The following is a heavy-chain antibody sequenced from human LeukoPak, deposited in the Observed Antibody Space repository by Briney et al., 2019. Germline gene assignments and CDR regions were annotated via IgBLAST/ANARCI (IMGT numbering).Heavy chain of an antibody. CDR2: INHSGST. J-gene: IGHJ3*02. V-gene: IGHV4-34*01. CDR1: GGSFSTYY. D-gene: IGHD3-10*01. Sequence: SETLSLTCAVYGGSFSTYYWTWIRQPPGKGLEWIGEINHSGSTDYNPSLRSRVTISVDTSKNHFSLKLNSVTAADTAVYYCARGRYYPDAFDIWGQGTMVTVSS. CDR3: ARGRYYPDAFDI.